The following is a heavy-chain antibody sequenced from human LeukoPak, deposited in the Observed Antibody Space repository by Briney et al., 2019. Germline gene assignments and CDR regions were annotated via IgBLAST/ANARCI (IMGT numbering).Heavy chain of an antibody. CDR2: ISYDGSKK. CDR3: AKGNGWYAFDY. V-gene: IGHV3-30*18. CDR1: GFTFTTYA. Sequence: GGSMRLSCAASGFTFTTYAMGWVRQAPGKGREWVAVISYDGSKKDYADSVKDRFRISRDYSKHTLYLRMNSLRADDSAVYYCAKGNGWYAFDYWGQGTLVTVSS. J-gene: IGHJ4*02. D-gene: IGHD6-19*01.